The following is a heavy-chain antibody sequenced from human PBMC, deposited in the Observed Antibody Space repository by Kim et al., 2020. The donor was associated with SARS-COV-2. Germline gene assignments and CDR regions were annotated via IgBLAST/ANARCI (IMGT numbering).Heavy chain of an antibody. D-gene: IGHD2-2*03. CDR1: GDRVSSNSAA. V-gene: IGHV6-1*01. J-gene: IGHJ5*02. CDR2: TYYRSKWYN. CDR3: ARDHGLNGPWGLNNWFDP. Sequence: SQTLSLTCAISGDRVSSNSAAWNWLRQSPSRGLEWLGRTYYRSKWYNDYAVSVKSRITINPDTSKNQFSLQLNSVTPEDTAVYYCARDHGLNGPWGLNNWFDPWGQGTLVTVSS.